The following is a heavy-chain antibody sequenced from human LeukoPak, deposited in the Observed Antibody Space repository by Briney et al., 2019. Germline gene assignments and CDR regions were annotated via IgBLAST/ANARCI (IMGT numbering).Heavy chain of an antibody. J-gene: IGHJ6*03. CDR3: ARRNQDSSGWPSPIWSYFYYMDV. V-gene: IGHV4-34*01. CDR2: INHGGST. D-gene: IGHD6-19*01. CDR1: GGSLTGYH. Sequence: SETLSLTRAVYGGSLTGYHWNGIRPPPGRGVEWIGVINHGGSTNHNPSLQSRVTISVDTSKNQFSLKLSSVTAADTAVYFCARRNQDSSGWPSPIWSYFYYMDVWGKGTTVTVSS.